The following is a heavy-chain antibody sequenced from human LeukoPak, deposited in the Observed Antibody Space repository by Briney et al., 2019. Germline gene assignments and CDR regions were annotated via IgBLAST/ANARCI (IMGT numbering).Heavy chain of an antibody. V-gene: IGHV3-33*01. J-gene: IGHJ4*02. D-gene: IGHD3-22*01. CDR3: ARVPYYYDSSGYYDY. CDR1: GFTFSSYG. Sequence: GGSLRLSCAASGFTFSSYGMHWVRQAPGKGPEWVAVIWYDGSNKYYADSVKGRFTISRDNSKNTLYLQMNSLRAEDTAVYYCARVPYYYDSSGYYDYWGQGTLVTVSS. CDR2: IWYDGSNK.